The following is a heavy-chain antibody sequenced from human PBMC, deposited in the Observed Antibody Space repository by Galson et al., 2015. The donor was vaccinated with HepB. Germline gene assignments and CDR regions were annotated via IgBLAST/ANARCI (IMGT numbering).Heavy chain of an antibody. CDR3: VRVGSSWYSYLDS. Sequence: SLRLSCAASGFTLSTYWMTWVRQAPGKGLEWVANIKQDGSEKNYVDSVKGRFTISRDNAKNSLFLQMNSLRAEDTAVYYCVRVGSSWYSYLDSWGQGTLVTVSS. V-gene: IGHV3-7*03. CDR2: IKQDGSEK. J-gene: IGHJ4*02. CDR1: GFTLSTYW. D-gene: IGHD6-13*01.